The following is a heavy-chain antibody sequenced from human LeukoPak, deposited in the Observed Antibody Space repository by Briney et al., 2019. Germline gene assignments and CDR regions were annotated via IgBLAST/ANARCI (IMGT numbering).Heavy chain of an antibody. V-gene: IGHV4-59*08. D-gene: IGHD5-24*01. CDR3: ARLGDGYKYVDY. CDR1: GVSISSYY. Sequence: KPSETLSLTCTVSGVSISSYYWSWLRQPPGKGLEWLGYIYYSGSTNYNPSLKSRVTISVDTSKNQFSLKLSSVTAADTAVYYCARLGDGYKYVDYWGQGTLVTVSS. J-gene: IGHJ4*02. CDR2: IYYSGST.